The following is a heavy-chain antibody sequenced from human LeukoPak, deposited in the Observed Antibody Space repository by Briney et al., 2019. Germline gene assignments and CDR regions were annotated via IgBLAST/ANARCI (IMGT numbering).Heavy chain of an antibody. J-gene: IGHJ6*03. CDR3: AREIIIGHPPYFYYMDI. CDR2: IIPMFGTV. V-gene: IGHV1-69*13. Sequence: ASVKVSCKASGDTLSSHGFSWVRQAPGQGLEWMGGIIPMFGTVNYAQNFQGRVTITADESTSTAYMDLSSLRSEDTAVYYCAREIIIGHPPYFYYMDIGGKGPTVTVSS. D-gene: IGHD3-10*01. CDR1: GDTLSSHG.